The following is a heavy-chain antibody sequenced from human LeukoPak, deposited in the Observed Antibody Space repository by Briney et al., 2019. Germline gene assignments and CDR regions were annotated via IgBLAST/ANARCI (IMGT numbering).Heavy chain of an antibody. V-gene: IGHV3-15*04. D-gene: IGHD1-7*01. CDR1: GFTFNYAW. CDR3: TTDEDWNYARKDV. J-gene: IGHJ6*02. Sequence: GGSLRLSCAASGFTFNYAWMSWVRQVPGKGLEWVGQTVSEIDGGTTDYAAPVKGRFTISRDDSKGTLYLQMNSLKIEDTAVYYCTTDEDWNYARKDVWGQGATVIVSS. CDR2: TVSEIDGGTT.